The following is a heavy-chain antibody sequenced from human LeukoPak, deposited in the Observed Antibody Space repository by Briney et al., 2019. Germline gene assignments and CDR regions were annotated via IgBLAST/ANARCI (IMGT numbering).Heavy chain of an antibody. CDR3: ARGGGSSSSVFDY. CDR1: GYTFTSYA. Sequence: ASVKVFCKASGYTFTSYAIHWVRQAPGQRLEWMGWINAGNGNTKYSQKFQGRVTITRDTSASTAYMELSGLRSEDTAVFYCARGGGSSSSVFDYWGQGTLVTVSS. V-gene: IGHV1-3*01. CDR2: INAGNGNT. D-gene: IGHD6-6*01. J-gene: IGHJ4*02.